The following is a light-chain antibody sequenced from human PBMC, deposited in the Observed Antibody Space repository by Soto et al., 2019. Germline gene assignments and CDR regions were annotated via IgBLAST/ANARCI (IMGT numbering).Light chain of an antibody. Sequence: EIVMTQSPATLSVSPGEIFTVSGSASQSVRSNLAWYQQKPGQAPRLLIYEASTRATGVPARFSGSGSGTEFTLTISSLQSEDFAVYYCQQHNVWPATFGQGTKVDIK. V-gene: IGKV3-15*01. CDR1: QSVRSN. J-gene: IGKJ1*01. CDR2: EAS. CDR3: QQHNVWPAT.